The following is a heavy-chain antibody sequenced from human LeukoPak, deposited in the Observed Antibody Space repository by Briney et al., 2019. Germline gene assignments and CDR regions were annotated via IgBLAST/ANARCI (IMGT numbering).Heavy chain of an antibody. CDR1: AFTFTRYA. Sequence: GGSLRLSCAPSAFTFTRYAIGWVSQVQGKGREWDASISGGGSSTSYADSVKGRFSISRDNSRNTLYLHMNSLRDEDTAVYYCAKGRALGKLRVFYFDYWGQGTLVTVSS. CDR3: AKGRALGKLRVFYFDY. CDR2: ISGGGSST. D-gene: IGHD7-27*01. J-gene: IGHJ4*02. V-gene: IGHV3-23*01.